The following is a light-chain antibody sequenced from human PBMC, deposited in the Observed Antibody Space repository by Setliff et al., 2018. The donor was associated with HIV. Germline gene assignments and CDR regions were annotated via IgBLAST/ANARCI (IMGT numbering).Light chain of an antibody. Sequence: QSVLAQPASVSGSPGQSITSSCTGTRSDVGGYNSVSWYQQHPGKVPKVLIYEVSNRPSGVSNRFSGSKSGNTASLTISGLQADDEADYYCSSYTTTSTTVFGTGTKVTVL. CDR2: EVS. V-gene: IGLV2-14*03. CDR3: SSYTTTSTTV. J-gene: IGLJ1*01. CDR1: RSDVGGYNS.